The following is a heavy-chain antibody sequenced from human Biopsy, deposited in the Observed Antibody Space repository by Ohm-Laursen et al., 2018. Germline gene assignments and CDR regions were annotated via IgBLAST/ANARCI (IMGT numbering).Heavy chain of an antibody. CDR1: GGPFNNHA. V-gene: IGHV1-69*04. D-gene: IGHD5-24*01. CDR2: IVPILGTV. CDR3: ATDADGYYTEFDF. Sequence: SVTVSCKASGGPFNNHAFSWVRQPPGHGLEWLGRIVPILGTVNYAQRFQGRVALTADKSTGTAYMELNRLISNDTAVYYCATDADGYYTEFDFWGQGTLITVSS. J-gene: IGHJ4*02.